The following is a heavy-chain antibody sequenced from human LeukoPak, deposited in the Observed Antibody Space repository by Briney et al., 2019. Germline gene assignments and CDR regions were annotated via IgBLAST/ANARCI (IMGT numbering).Heavy chain of an antibody. J-gene: IGHJ4*02. D-gene: IGHD3-10*01. Sequence: GGSLRLSCAASGFTFSSYGMAWVRQAPGKGLEWVSVIYSGGSTYYADSVKGRFTISRDNSKSTLYIQMNSLRAEDTAVYYCARAKPKNMVRGLIMRRESRYYFDYWGQGTLVTVSS. CDR3: ARAKPKNMVRGLIMRRESRYYFDY. CDR1: GFTFSSYG. V-gene: IGHV3-53*01. CDR2: IYSGGST.